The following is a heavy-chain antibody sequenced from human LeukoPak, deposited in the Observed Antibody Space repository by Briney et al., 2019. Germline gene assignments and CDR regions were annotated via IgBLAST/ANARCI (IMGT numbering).Heavy chain of an antibody. V-gene: IGHV3-74*01. CDR1: GFTFSTYW. J-gene: IGHJ3*02. CDR2: MNSDGSNK. D-gene: IGHD1-14*01. CDR3: TRGLDPRNAFDI. Sequence: QPGGSLRLSCAASGFTFSTYWMHWVRQGPGKGLVWVSRMNSDGSNKDYADSVKGRFTISRDNAKNTLYLQMNSLRAEDTAVYYCTRGLDPRNAFDIWGQGTMVTVSS.